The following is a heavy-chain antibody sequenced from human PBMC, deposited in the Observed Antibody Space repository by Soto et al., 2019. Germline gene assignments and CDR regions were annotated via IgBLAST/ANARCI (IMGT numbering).Heavy chain of an antibody. D-gene: IGHD3-10*01. J-gene: IGHJ6*02. CDR3: ARRSGIGSGSYYYYYYGMDV. CDR2: TYYRSKWYN. Sequence: RSQTLSLTCAISGDSVSSNSAAWNWIRQSPSRGLAWLGRTYYRSKWYNDYAVSVKSRIIINPDTSKNQFSLQLNSVTPEDTAVYYCARRSGIGSGSYYYYYYGMDVRGQGTTVTVSS. V-gene: IGHV6-1*01. CDR1: GDSVSSNSAA.